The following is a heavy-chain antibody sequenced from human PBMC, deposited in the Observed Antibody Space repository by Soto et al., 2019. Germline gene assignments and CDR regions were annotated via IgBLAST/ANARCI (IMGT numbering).Heavy chain of an antibody. CDR2: IYPCDSDT. Sequence: GESLRISCKGSGYSFTSYWIGWVRQMPGKGLEWMGIIYPCDSDTRYSPSFQGQVTISADKSISTAYLQLSSLKASDTAMYYCERTESGYSYGFREVWGQGTTLTVSS. V-gene: IGHV5-51*01. CDR3: ERTESGYSYGFREV. D-gene: IGHD5-18*01. J-gene: IGHJ6*02. CDR1: GYSFTSYW.